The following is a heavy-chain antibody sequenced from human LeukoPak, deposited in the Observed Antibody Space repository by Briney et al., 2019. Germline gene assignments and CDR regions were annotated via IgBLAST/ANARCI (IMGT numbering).Heavy chain of an antibody. CDR2: IIDTGST. J-gene: IGHJ4*02. CDR3: ARGLASGYPPIPFDY. CDR1: GGSFSGYY. D-gene: IGHD3-3*01. V-gene: IGHV4-34*12. Sequence: SETLSLTCAVYGGSFSGYYWTWIRQPPGKGLEWIGEIIDTGSTKYNSSPKSRVTISVDTSKNQFSLSLDSVTAADTAVYYCARGLASGYPPIPFDYWGQGTLVTVSS.